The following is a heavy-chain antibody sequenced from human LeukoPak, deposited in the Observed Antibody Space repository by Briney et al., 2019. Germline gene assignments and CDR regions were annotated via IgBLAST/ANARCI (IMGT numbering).Heavy chain of an antibody. J-gene: IGHJ4*02. Sequence: ASVKVFCKASGYTFTGYYMHWVRQAPGQGLEWMGWINPNSGGTNYAQKFQGRVTMTRDTSISTAYMELSRLRSDDTAVYYCARAFPMTTVRSFDYWGQGTLVTVSS. CDR3: ARAFPMTTVRSFDY. CDR1: GYTFTGYY. D-gene: IGHD4-17*01. V-gene: IGHV1-2*02. CDR2: INPNSGGT.